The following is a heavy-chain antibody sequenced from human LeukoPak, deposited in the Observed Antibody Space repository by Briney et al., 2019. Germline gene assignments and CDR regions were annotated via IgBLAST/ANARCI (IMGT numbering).Heavy chain of an antibody. CDR3: ARDQSINYYGSGSYYPY. Sequence: ASVKVSCKASGYTFTSYFMHWVRQAPGQGLEWMGIINPSGGSTSYAQKFQGRVTMTRDTSTSTVYMELSSLRSEDTAVYYCARDQSINYYGSGSYYPYWGQGTLVTVSS. J-gene: IGHJ4*02. CDR1: GYTFTSYF. CDR2: INPSGGST. D-gene: IGHD3-10*01. V-gene: IGHV1-46*01.